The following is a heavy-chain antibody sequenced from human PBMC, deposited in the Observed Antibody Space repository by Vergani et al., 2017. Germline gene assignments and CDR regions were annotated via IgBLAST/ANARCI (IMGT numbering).Heavy chain of an antibody. Sequence: EVQLLESGGGLVQPGGSLRLSCAASGFTFSSYAMSWVRQVPGKGLEWVSGISGIGGNTYYANSVKGRFTISRDNSKNTLYLQMNSLRADDTAVYYCAKGFYCSSTSCYEGRGYYYGMGVWGQGTTVTFSS. CDR2: ISGIGGNT. CDR1: GFTFSSYA. D-gene: IGHD2-2*01. J-gene: IGHJ6*02. CDR3: AKGFYCSSTSCYEGRGYYYGMGV. V-gene: IGHV3-23*01.